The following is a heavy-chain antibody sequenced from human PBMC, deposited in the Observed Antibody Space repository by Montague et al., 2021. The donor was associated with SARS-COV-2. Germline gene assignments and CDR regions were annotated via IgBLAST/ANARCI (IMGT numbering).Heavy chain of an antibody. J-gene: IGHJ6*02. Sequence: SETLSLTCAVYVGSFSGYYWSGIRQPPGKGLEWIGEINHSGSTNYNPSLKSRVTISVDTSKNQFSLELGSVTAADTAVYYCARALPVTTFFYYYYGMDVWGQGTTVTVSS. CDR1: VGSFSGYY. V-gene: IGHV4-34*01. D-gene: IGHD4-17*01. CDR2: INHSGST. CDR3: ARALPVTTFFYYYYGMDV.